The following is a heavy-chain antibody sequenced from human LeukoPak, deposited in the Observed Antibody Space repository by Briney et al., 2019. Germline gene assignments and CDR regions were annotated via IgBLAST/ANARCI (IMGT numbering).Heavy chain of an antibody. CDR2: IWYGGSNK. CDR1: GFTFSSYG. J-gene: IGHJ4*02. Sequence: GGSLRLSCAASGFTFSSYGMHWVRQAPGKGLEWVAVIWYGGSNKYYADSVKGRFTISRDNSKNTLYLQMNSLRAEDTAVYYCAKDRVSSSSHFDYWGQGTLVTVSS. D-gene: IGHD6-13*01. CDR3: AKDRVSSSSHFDY. V-gene: IGHV3-30*02.